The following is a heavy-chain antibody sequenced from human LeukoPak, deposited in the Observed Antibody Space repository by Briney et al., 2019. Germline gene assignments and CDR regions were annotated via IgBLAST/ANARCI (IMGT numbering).Heavy chain of an antibody. Sequence: SGPTLVKPTQTLTLTCTFSGFSLSTSGVGVGWIRQPPGKALEWLALIYWNDDKRYSPSLKSRLTITKDTSKNQVVLTMTNMDPVDTATYYYAHNDLGYCSSSSTSCLNWFDPWGQGTLVTVSS. V-gene: IGHV2-5*01. D-gene: IGHD2-2*01. J-gene: IGHJ5*02. CDR1: GFSLSTSGVG. CDR2: IYWNDDK. CDR3: AHNDLGYCSSSSTSCLNWFDP.